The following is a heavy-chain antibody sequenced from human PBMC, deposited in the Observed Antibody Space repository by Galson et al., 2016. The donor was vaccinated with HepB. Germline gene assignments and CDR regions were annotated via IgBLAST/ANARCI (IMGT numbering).Heavy chain of an antibody. D-gene: IGHD1/OR15-1a*01. CDR3: LEQRKGAPYGMDV. V-gene: IGHV6-1*01. CDR2: TYYRSKWYN. CDR1: GDSVSSNSAA. J-gene: IGHJ6*02. Sequence: CAISGDSVSSNSAAWNWIRQSPSRGLEWLGRTYYRSKWYNDYAVSVQSRIIVNPDTSKNQFSLQLNSVTPEDTAVYYCLEQRKGAPYGMDVWGQGTTVTVSS.